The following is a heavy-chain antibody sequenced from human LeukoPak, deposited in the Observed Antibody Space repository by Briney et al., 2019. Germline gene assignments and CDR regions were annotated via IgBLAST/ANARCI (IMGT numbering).Heavy chain of an antibody. CDR1: GGSISSGGYS. D-gene: IGHD3-22*01. V-gene: IGHV4-30-2*01. J-gene: IGHJ4*02. CDR2: VYHSGST. Sequence: SETLSLTCTVSGGSISSGGYSWNWIRRPPGKGLERIGNVYHSGSTHYNPSLKSRVTISVDRSKNQVSLKLNSVTAADTAVYYCARTSSGYYLAFDHWGQGTLVTVSS. CDR3: ARTSSGYYLAFDH.